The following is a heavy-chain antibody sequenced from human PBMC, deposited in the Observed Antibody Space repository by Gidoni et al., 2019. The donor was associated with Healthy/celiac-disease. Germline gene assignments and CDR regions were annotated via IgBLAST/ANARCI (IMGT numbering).Heavy chain of an antibody. CDR2: ISSSSSYI. V-gene: IGHV3-21*01. J-gene: IGHJ4*02. D-gene: IGHD5-18*01. Sequence: EVQLVESGGGLVKPGGSLRLSCAASGFTFSSYSMNWVRQAPGKGLEWVSSISSSSSYIYYADSVKGRFTISRDNAKNSLYLQMNSLRAEDTAVYYCARWEDTAMVMDYWGQGTLVTVSS. CDR1: GFTFSSYS. CDR3: ARWEDTAMVMDY.